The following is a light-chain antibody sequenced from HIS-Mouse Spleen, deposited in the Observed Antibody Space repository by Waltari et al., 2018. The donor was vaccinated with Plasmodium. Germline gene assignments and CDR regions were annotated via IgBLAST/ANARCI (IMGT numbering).Light chain of an antibody. V-gene: IGKV1-33*01. J-gene: IGKJ3*01. CDR1: QDISNY. CDR3: QQYDNLPPLFT. Sequence: DIQMTQSPSSLSASAGDRVTITCQASQDISNYLNWYQQKPGKAPKLLIYDASNLETGVPSRCSGSGSGTDFTFTISSLQPEDIATYYCQQYDNLPPLFTFGPGTKVDIK. CDR2: DAS.